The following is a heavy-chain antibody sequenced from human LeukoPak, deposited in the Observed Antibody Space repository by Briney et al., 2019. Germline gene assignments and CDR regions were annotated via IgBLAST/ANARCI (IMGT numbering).Heavy chain of an antibody. Sequence: ASVKVSCKASGYTFTGYYMHWVRQAPGQGLEWMGWINPNSGGTNYAQKFQGRATMTRDTSISTAYMELSRLRSDDTAVYYCARDTYCSGGSCYSFHYFDYWGQGTLVTVSS. J-gene: IGHJ4*02. CDR3: ARDTYCSGGSCYSFHYFDY. D-gene: IGHD2-15*01. V-gene: IGHV1-2*02. CDR2: INPNSGGT. CDR1: GYTFTGYY.